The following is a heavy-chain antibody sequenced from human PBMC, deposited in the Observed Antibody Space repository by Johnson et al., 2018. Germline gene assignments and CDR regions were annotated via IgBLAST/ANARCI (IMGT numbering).Heavy chain of an antibody. V-gene: IGHV3-23*04. CDR1: GFTFSSYA. CDR3: AKDRPEYYYDSSGFQH. J-gene: IGHJ1*01. Sequence: EVQLVESGGGLVQPGGSXRLSCAASGFTFSSYAMSWVRQAPGKGLEWVSAISGSGGSTYYADSVKGRFTLSRDNSKNTLYLQMNSLRAEDTAVYYCAKDRPEYYYDSSGFQHWGQGTLVTVSS. CDR2: ISGSGGST. D-gene: IGHD3-22*01.